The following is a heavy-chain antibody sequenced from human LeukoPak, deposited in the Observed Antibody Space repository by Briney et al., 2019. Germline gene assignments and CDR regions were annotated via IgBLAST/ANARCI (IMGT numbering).Heavy chain of an antibody. V-gene: IGHV3-30*18. CDR1: GFTSSSYG. D-gene: IGHD3-22*01. Sequence: GRSLRLSCAASGFTSSSYGMHWVRQAPGKGLEWVAVISYDGSNKYYADSVKGRFTISRDNSKNTLYLQMNSLRAEDTAVYYCAKEIYAPYYYDSSGHQAKYYYYGMDVWGQGTTVTVSS. J-gene: IGHJ6*02. CDR3: AKEIYAPYYYDSSGHQAKYYYYGMDV. CDR2: ISYDGSNK.